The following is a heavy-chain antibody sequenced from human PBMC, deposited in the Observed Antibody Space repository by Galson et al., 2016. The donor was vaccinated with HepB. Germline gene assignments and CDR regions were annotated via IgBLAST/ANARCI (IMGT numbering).Heavy chain of an antibody. D-gene: IGHD2-2*01. CDR1: GFTFKDYS. CDR3: AREPANQDWYFEF. V-gene: IGHV3-30*09. J-gene: IGHJ2*01. CDR2: LSGEGRTH. Sequence: SRRLSCAVSGFTFKDYSMHWVRQAPGKGLEWVAVLSGEGRTHYYADSVKGRFAISRDNSKNTLYLEMNSLRPEDMVVDYCAREPANQDWYFEFWGRGTPIRVSS.